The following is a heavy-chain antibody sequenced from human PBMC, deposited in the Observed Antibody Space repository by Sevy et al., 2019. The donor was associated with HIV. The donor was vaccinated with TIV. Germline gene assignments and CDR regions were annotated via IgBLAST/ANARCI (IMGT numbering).Heavy chain of an antibody. J-gene: IGHJ4*02. CDR1: GFTLSSYW. D-gene: IGHD3-22*01. CDR3: ARARAYYYDNSGYSFDY. CDR2: IKQDGSEK. V-gene: IGHV3-7*01. Sequence: GSLRLSCAASGFTLSSYWMSWVRQAPGKGLEWVANIKQDGSEKYYVDSVKGRFTISRDNAKNSLYLQMNSLRVEDTAAYYCARARAYYYDNSGYSFDYWGQGTLVTVSS.